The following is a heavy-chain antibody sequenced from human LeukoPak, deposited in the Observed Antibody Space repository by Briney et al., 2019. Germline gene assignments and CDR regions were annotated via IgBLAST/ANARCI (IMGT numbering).Heavy chain of an antibody. CDR2: IYSGGST. CDR3: ATTIRYGSGSYDAFDI. CDR1: GFTVSNNY. Sequence: GGSLRLSCAASGFTVSNNYMSWVRQAPGKGLEWFSVIYSGGSTYYADSVKGRFTISRDNAKNSLYLQMNSLRAEDTAVYYCATTIRYGSGSYDAFDIWGQGTMVTVSS. D-gene: IGHD3-10*01. V-gene: IGHV3-66*01. J-gene: IGHJ3*02.